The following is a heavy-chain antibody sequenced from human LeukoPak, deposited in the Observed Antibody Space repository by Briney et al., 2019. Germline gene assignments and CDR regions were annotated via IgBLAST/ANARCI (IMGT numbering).Heavy chain of an antibody. CDR3: ARDSGYCSSNSCYNYFDY. CDR1: GFTFSSYW. J-gene: IGHJ4*02. V-gene: IGHV3-74*01. D-gene: IGHD2-2*02. Sequence: GGSLRLSCAASGFTFSSYWMHWVRQAPGKGLVWVSRISSDGSSTSYADSVKGRFTISRDNAKNTLYLQMNSLRAEDTAVYYCARDSGYCSSNSCYNYFDYWGQGTLVTVSS. CDR2: ISSDGSST.